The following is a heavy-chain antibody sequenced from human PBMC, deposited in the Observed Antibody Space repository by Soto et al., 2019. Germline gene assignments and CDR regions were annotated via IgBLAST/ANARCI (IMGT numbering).Heavy chain of an antibody. CDR1: GGSFSGYY. V-gene: IGHV4-34*01. J-gene: IGHJ4*02. D-gene: IGHD6-13*01. CDR3: ARTGIAAAKGGDY. CDR2: INHSGST. Sequence: QVQLQQWGAGLLKPSETLSLTCAVYGGSFSGYYWSWIRQPPGKGLEWIGEINHSGSTNYNPSLKCRVTLSVDTSKNQFSLKLSSVTAADTAVYYCARTGIAAAKGGDYWGQGTLVTVSS.